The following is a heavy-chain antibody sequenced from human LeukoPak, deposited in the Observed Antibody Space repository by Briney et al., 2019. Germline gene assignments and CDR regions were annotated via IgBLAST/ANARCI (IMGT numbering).Heavy chain of an antibody. CDR1: GYTFTSYY. V-gene: IGHV1-46*01. CDR3: ARDQLPVVAAPKSRYYYYCMDV. CDR2: INPSGGST. J-gene: IGHJ6*03. Sequence: ASVEVSCKASGYTFTSYYMHWVRQAPGQGLEWMGIINPSGGSTSYAQKFQGRVTMTRDTSTSTVYMELSSLRPEDTAVYYCARDQLPVVAAPKSRYYYYCMDVWGKGTTVTVSS. D-gene: IGHD2-15*01.